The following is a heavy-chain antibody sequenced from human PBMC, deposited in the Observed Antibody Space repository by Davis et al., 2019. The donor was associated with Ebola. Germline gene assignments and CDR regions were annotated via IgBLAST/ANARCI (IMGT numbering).Heavy chain of an antibody. CDR1: GFTFSSYW. CDR2: IYHSGST. Sequence: ESLKISCAASGFTFSSYWMSWVRQPPGKGLEWIGEIYHSGSTNYNPSLKSRVTISVDKSKNQFSLKLSSVTAADTAVYYCARAGSSGWYTTTMDVWGQGTTVTVSS. CDR3: ARAGSSGWYTTTMDV. D-gene: IGHD6-19*01. J-gene: IGHJ6*02. V-gene: IGHV4/OR15-8*01.